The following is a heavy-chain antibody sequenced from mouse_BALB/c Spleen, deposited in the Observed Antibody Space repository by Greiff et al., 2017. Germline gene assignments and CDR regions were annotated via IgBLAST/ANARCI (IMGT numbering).Heavy chain of an antibody. D-gene: IGHD2-1*01. V-gene: IGHV2-2*02. CDR2: IWSGGST. CDR3: ARNSPLYGNYAMDY. Sequence: VQLVESGPGLVQPSQSLSITCTVSGFSLTSYGVHWVRQSPGKGLEWLGVIWSGGSTDYNAAFISRLSISKDNSKSQVFFKMNSLQANDTAIYYCARNSPLYGNYAMDYWGQGTSVTVSS. CDR1: GFSLTSYG. J-gene: IGHJ4*01.